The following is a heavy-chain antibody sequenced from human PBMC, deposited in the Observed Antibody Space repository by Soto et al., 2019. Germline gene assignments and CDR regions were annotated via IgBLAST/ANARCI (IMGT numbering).Heavy chain of an antibody. J-gene: IGHJ5*02. D-gene: IGHD2-21*02. Sequence: QVQLQESGPGLVKPSQTLSLTCTVSGGSISSGDYYWSWIRQPPGKGLEWIGYIYYSGSTYYNPSLKSRXXIXVXRSKNQFSLKLSSVTAADTAVYYCARVVVTNNWFDPWGQGTLVTVSS. CDR3: ARVVVTNNWFDP. CDR1: GGSISSGDYY. V-gene: IGHV4-30-4*01. CDR2: IYYSGST.